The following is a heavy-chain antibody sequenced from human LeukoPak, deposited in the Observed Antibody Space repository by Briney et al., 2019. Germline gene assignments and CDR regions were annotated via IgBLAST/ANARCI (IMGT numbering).Heavy chain of an antibody. CDR3: ARDQADGDYYFDY. CDR1: GFTFSSYG. CDR2: IWYDGSIK. D-gene: IGHD4-17*01. J-gene: IGHJ4*02. V-gene: IGHV3-33*01. Sequence: PGGSLRLSCAASGFTFSSYGMHWVRQAPGKGLEWEALIWYDGSIKYYEDSVKGRFTISRDNSKNTLYLQMNSLRAEDTAVYYCARDQADGDYYFDYWGQGTLVTVSS.